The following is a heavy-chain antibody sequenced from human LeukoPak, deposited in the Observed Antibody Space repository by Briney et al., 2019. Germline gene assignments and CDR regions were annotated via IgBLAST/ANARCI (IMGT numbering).Heavy chain of an antibody. Sequence: PSETLSLTCAVSGGSISSGGYSWSWIRQPPGKGLEWIGYIYYSGSTYYNPSLKSRVTISVDTSKNQFSLKLSSVTAADTAVYYCAGQYYDFWSGYYTAQGPYYMDVWGKGTTVTVSS. CDR1: GGSISSGGYS. CDR2: IYYSGST. CDR3: AGQYYDFWSGYYTAQGPYYMDV. V-gene: IGHV4-30-4*07. J-gene: IGHJ6*03. D-gene: IGHD3-3*01.